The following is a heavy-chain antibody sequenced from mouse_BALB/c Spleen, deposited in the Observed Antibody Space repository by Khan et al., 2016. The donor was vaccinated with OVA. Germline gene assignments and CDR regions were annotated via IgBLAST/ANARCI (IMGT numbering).Heavy chain of an antibody. Sequence: QVQLKQSGPGLVQPSQSLSITCTVSGFSLTNYSVHWVRQSPGKGLEWLGVIWSAGSTDYNAAFISRLSISKDNSRSQLFFKMNSLPPNDTAIYYCARRGYDYGRGAWFAYWGQGTLVTVSA. CDR1: GFSLTNYS. CDR2: IWSAGST. V-gene: IGHV2-2*02. CDR3: ARRGYDYGRGAWFAY. J-gene: IGHJ3*01. D-gene: IGHD2-4*01.